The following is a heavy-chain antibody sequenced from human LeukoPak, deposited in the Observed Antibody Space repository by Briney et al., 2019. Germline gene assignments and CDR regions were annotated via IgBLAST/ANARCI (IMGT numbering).Heavy chain of an antibody. V-gene: IGHV1-8*01. CDR2: MNPNSGNT. J-gene: IGHJ4*02. CDR1: GYTFTNSD. D-gene: IGHD6-19*01. CDR3: ARGKAYSSGWFNPYYFDF. Sequence: VASVKVSCKASGYTFTNSDINWVRQATGQGLEWMGWMNPNSGNTGYAQKFQGRVIMTTNTSKSTAYMELSSLRSDDTAVYYCARGKAYSSGWFNPYYFDFWGQGTLVTVSS.